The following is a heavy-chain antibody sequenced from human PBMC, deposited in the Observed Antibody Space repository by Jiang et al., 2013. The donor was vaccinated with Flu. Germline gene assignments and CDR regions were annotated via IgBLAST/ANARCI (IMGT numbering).Heavy chain of an antibody. V-gene: IGHV3-11*06. CDR3: ARLAERIGEAVADTEFDY. CDR1: GFTFSDYY. J-gene: IGHJ4*02. CDR2: ISSSSSYT. Sequence: QLVESGGGLVQPGGSLRLSCAASGFTFSDYYMSWIRQAPGKGLEWVSYISSSSSYTNYADSVKGRFTISRDNAKNSLYLQMNSLRAEDTAVYYCARLAERIGEAVADTEFDYWGQGTLVTVSS. D-gene: IGHD6-19*01.